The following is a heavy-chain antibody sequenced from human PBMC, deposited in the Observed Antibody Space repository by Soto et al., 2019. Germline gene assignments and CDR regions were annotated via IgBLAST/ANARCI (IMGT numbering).Heavy chain of an antibody. Sequence: SVKVSCKASGGTFSSYAISWVRQPPGQGLEWMGGIIPIFGTANYAQKFQGRVTITADESTSTAYMELSSLRSEDTAVYYCARYLSGRSDDGMDVWGQGTTVTVSS. D-gene: IGHD1-26*01. CDR2: IIPIFGTA. J-gene: IGHJ6*02. V-gene: IGHV1-69*13. CDR1: GGTFSSYA. CDR3: ARYLSGRSDDGMDV.